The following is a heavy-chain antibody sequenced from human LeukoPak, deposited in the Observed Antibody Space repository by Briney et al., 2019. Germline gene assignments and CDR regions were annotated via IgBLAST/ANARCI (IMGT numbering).Heavy chain of an antibody. D-gene: IGHD1-26*01. Sequence: GGSLRLSCAASGFTFSSYGMHWVRQAPGKGLEGVAVIWYDGSNKYYADSVKGRFTISRDNSKNTLYLQMNSLRAEDTAVYYCAKDSGSYYPTYYFDYWGQGTLVTVSS. CDR1: GFTFSSYG. V-gene: IGHV3-33*06. CDR3: AKDSGSYYPTYYFDY. CDR2: IWYDGSNK. J-gene: IGHJ4*02.